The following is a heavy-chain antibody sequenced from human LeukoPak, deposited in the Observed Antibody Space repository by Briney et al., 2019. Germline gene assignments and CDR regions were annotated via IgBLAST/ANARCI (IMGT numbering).Heavy chain of an antibody. J-gene: IGHJ5*02. CDR3: ARDATPYSSGWYRGSKINWFDP. V-gene: IGHV3-48*04. CDR1: GFTFSSYS. D-gene: IGHD6-19*01. CDR2: ISSSSTI. Sequence: GGSLRLSCAASGFTFSSYSMNWVRQAPGKGLEWVSYISSSSTIYYADSVKGRFTISRDNAKNSLYLQMNSLRAEDTAVYYCARDATPYSSGWYRGSKINWFDPWGQGTLVTVSS.